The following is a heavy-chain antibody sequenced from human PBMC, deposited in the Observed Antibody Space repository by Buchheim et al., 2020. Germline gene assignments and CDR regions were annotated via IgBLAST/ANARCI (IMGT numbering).Heavy chain of an antibody. Sequence: QVQLVQSGAEVKKPGASVKVSCKASGYTFTGYYMHWVRQAPGQGLEWMGWINPNSGGTNYAQKFQGWVTMTRGTSISTAYMELSRLRSDDTAVYYCARDGKSYDFWTPRRPYGMDVWGQGTT. CDR2: INPNSGGT. CDR3: ARDGKSYDFWTPRRPYGMDV. V-gene: IGHV1-2*04. D-gene: IGHD3-3*01. J-gene: IGHJ6*02. CDR1: GYTFTGYY.